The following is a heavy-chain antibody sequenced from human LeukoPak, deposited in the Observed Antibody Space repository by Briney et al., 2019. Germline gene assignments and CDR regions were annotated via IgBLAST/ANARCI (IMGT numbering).Heavy chain of an antibody. CDR2: ISNTDGGT. J-gene: IGHJ4*02. Sequence: GGSLRLSCAASGFTFSSYAMSWVRQAPRKGLEWVSRISNTDGGTRYADSVKGRFTISRDNSKNTLYLQMNSLRAEDTAIYYCAKATGGTNTPFDYWGQGTLVIVPS. CDR1: GFTFSSYA. V-gene: IGHV3-23*01. CDR3: AKATGGTNTPFDY. D-gene: IGHD1-26*01.